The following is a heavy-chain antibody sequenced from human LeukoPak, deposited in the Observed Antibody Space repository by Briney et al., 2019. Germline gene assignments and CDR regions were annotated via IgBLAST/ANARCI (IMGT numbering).Heavy chain of an antibody. Sequence: PSETLSLTCTVSGGSISSYYWSWIRQPPGKGLEWIGYIYYSGSTDYNPSLKSRVTISVDTSRNQFSLKLSSVTAADTAVYYCARTWSRVVSPLDYWGQGTLVTVSS. CDR1: GGSISSYY. CDR3: ARTWSRVVSPLDY. D-gene: IGHD2-15*01. J-gene: IGHJ4*02. V-gene: IGHV4-59*01. CDR2: IYYSGST.